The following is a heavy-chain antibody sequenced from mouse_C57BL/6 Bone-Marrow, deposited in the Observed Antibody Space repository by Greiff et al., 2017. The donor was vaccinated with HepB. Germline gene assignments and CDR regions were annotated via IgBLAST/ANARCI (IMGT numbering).Heavy chain of an antibody. CDR3: TRPVVARYWYFDV. CDR2: IHPNSGST. V-gene: IGHV1-64*01. Sequence: QVQLQQPGAELVKPGASVKLSCKASGYTFTSYWMHWVKQRPGQGLEWIGMIHPNSGSTNYNEKFKSKATLTVDKSSSTAYMQLSSLTSEDSAVYYCTRPVVARYWYFDVWGTGTTVTVSS. CDR1: GYTFTSYW. J-gene: IGHJ1*03. D-gene: IGHD1-1*01.